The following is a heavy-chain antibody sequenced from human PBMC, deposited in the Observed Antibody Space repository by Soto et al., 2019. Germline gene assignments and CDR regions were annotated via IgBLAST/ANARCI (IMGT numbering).Heavy chain of an antibody. D-gene: IGHD4-17*01. CDR3: ARVQGTVHAFDI. CDR2: ISSSSSYI. CDR1: GFTFSSYS. Sequence: EVQLVESGGGLVKPGGSLRLSCAASGFTFSSYSMNWARQAPGKGLEWVSSISSSSSYIYYADSVKGRFTISRDNAKNSLYLQMNSLRAEDTAVYYCARVQGTVHAFDIWGQGTMVTVSS. J-gene: IGHJ3*02. V-gene: IGHV3-21*01.